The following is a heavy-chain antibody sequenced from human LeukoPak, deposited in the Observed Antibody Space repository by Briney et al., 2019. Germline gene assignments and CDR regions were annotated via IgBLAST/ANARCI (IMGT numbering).Heavy chain of an antibody. V-gene: IGHV3-11*01. CDR1: GFTFSDYY. CDR2: ISSGGSTI. CDR3: ARDPPRNDFWSRYYFDY. J-gene: IGHJ4*02. Sequence: GGSLRLSCAASGFTFSDYYMSWIRQAPGKGLEWVSYISSGGSTIYYADSVKGRFTISRDNAKNSLYLQMNSLRAEDTAVYYCARDPPRNDFWSRYYFDYWGQGTLVTVSS. D-gene: IGHD3-3*01.